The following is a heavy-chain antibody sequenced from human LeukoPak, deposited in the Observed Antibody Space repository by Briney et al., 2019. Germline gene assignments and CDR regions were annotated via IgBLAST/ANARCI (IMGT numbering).Heavy chain of an antibody. CDR1: RFQFSSYA. Sequence: GGSLRLSCVASRFQFSSYAMSWVRQAPGKGLEWVSAISGSGGSTYYADSVKGRFTISRDNSKNTLYLQMNSLRAEDTAVYYCAKGGYSGSYYYYYGMDVWGQGTTVTVSS. CDR2: ISGSGGST. V-gene: IGHV3-23*01. D-gene: IGHD1-26*01. J-gene: IGHJ6*02. CDR3: AKGGYSGSYYYYYGMDV.